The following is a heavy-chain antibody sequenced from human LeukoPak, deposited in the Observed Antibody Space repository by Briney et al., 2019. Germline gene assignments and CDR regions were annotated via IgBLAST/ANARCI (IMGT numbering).Heavy chain of an antibody. CDR2: IYYSGSI. Sequence: SETLSLTCTVSGGSSSRYYWSWIWQPPGKGLEWIGYIYYSGSINYNPSLKSRVTISVDTSKNQFSLKLSSVTAADTAVYYCARDKVPGDFWGPGTLVTVSS. CDR1: GGSSSRYY. CDR3: ARDKVPGDF. J-gene: IGHJ4*02. V-gene: IGHV4-59*01.